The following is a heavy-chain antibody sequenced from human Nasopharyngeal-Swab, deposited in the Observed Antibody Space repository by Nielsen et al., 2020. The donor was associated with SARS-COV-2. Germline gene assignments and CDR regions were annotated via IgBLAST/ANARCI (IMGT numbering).Heavy chain of an antibody. J-gene: IGHJ4*02. CDR3: AKEDLDY. V-gene: IGHV3-21*01. CDR1: EFTFSSYS. Sequence: GESLKISCAASEFTFSSYSMNWVRQAPGKGLEWVSSISSSSSYIYYADSVKGRFTISRDNAKNSLYLQMSSLRAEDTAVYYCAKEDLDYWGQGTLVTVSS. CDR2: ISSSSSYI.